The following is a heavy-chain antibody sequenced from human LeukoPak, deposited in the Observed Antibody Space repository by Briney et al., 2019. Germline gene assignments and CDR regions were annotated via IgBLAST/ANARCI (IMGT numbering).Heavy chain of an antibody. V-gene: IGHV3-74*01. J-gene: IGHJ4*02. CDR2: INSDGSGT. Sequence: GGSLRLSCAASGFTFSSYWMHWVRQAPGKGLVWVSRINSDGSGTTYADSVKGRFTISRDNAKNTLYLQTNSLRAEDTAVYYCARAFYYDSSGYVNDYWGQGTLVTVSS. CDR3: ARAFYYDSSGYVNDY. CDR1: GFTFSSYW. D-gene: IGHD3-22*01.